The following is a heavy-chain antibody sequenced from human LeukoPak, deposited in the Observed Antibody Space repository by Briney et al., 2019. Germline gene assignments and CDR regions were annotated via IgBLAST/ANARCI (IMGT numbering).Heavy chain of an antibody. CDR2: INHSGST. Sequence: SETLSLTCAVYGGSFSGYYWSWIRQPPGKGLEWIGEINHSGSTNYNPSLKSRVTISVDTSKNQFSLKLSSVTAADTAVYYCARGWLPSYYYYYMDVWGKGTTVTVSS. J-gene: IGHJ6*03. V-gene: IGHV4-34*01. CDR1: GGSFSGYY. D-gene: IGHD5-24*01. CDR3: ARGWLPSYYYYYMDV.